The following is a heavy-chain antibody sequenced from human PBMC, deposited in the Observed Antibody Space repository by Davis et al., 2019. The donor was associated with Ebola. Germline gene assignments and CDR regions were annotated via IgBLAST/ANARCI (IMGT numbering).Heavy chain of an antibody. CDR3: AKEGPGWCSGGSCYMVGAFDI. CDR2: ISGSGGST. Sequence: GGSLRLSCAASGFTFSSYAMSWVRQAPGKGLEWVSAISGSGGSTYYADSVKGRFTISRDNSKNTLYLQMNSLRAEDTAVYYCAKEGPGWCSGGSCYMVGAFDIWGQGTMVTVSS. J-gene: IGHJ3*02. D-gene: IGHD2-15*01. CDR1: GFTFSSYA. V-gene: IGHV3-23*01.